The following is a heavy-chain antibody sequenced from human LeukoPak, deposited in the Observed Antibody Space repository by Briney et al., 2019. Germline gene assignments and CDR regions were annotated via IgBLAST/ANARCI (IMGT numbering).Heavy chain of an antibody. J-gene: IGHJ5*02. CDR2: INHSGST. Sequence: SETLSLTCAVYGGSFSGYYWSWNRQPPGKGLEWIGEINHSGSTNYNPSLKSRVTISVDTSKNQSSLKLSSVTAADTAVYYCARGSLIVVVIPSNWFDPWGQGTLVTVSS. CDR1: GGSFSGYY. V-gene: IGHV4-34*01. CDR3: ARGSLIVVVIPSNWFDP. D-gene: IGHD3-22*01.